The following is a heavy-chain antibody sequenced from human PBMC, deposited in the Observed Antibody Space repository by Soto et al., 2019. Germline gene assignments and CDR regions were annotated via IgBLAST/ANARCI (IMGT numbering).Heavy chain of an antibody. CDR1: GSSISSGGYY. D-gene: IGHD1-26*01. Sequence: QVQLQESGPGLVKPSQTLSLTCTVSGSSISSGGYYWSWIRQHPGKGLAWFAYIYYSGSTYYNPSLNSRVTMSVDPSKSKVSLKLISVTATDTAVYDCARDFGRYLGAFDIWGRGTMVLVSS. J-gene: IGHJ3*02. V-gene: IGHV4-31*03. CDR3: ARDFGRYLGAFDI. CDR2: IYYSGST.